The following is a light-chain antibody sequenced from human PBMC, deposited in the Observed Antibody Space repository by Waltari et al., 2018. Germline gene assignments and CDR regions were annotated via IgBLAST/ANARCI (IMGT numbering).Light chain of an antibody. Sequence: QSALTQPASVSGSLGQSITISCTGTSSDIGFYNYVSCYKQHPGKAPKLLIYDVLNWPSGVSSRFSGSKSGNTASLTISGLQAEDEADYYCNSYTGYYTWVFGGGTKLTVL. J-gene: IGLJ3*02. CDR3: NSYTGYYTWV. CDR2: DVL. CDR1: SSDIGFYNY. V-gene: IGLV2-14*01.